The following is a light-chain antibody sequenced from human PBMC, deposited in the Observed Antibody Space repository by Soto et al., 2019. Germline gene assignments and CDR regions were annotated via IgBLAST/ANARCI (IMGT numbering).Light chain of an antibody. CDR3: SSYTSSSSLDV. J-gene: IGLJ1*01. CDR1: SSDVGGYNY. CDR2: DVS. Sequence: QSALTQPASVSGSPGQSITISCTGTSSDVGGYNYVSWYQQHPGKAPKLMIYDVSNRHSGVSNRFSGSKSGNTSSLTISGLQGEDEADYYCSSYTSSSSLDVFGTGTKVTVL. V-gene: IGLV2-14*01.